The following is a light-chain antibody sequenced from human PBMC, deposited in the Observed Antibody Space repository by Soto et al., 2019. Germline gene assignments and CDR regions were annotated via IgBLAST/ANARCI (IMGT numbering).Light chain of an antibody. Sequence: QSALTQPPSASGSPGQSVTISCTGTSSDVGAYNYVSWYQQEPGKAPKLMIYAVNKRPSGVPDRFSDSKSGNTASLTVSGLRAADEADYYCSSYTSSSKNVFGTGTKLTVL. CDR3: SSYTSSSKNV. J-gene: IGLJ1*01. CDR1: SSDVGAYNY. CDR2: AVN. V-gene: IGLV2-8*01.